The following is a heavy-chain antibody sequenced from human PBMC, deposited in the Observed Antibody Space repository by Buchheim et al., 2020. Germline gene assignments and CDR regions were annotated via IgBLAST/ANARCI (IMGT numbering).Heavy chain of an antibody. J-gene: IGHJ4*02. Sequence: QVQLQQWGAGLLKPSETLSLTCAVYGGSFSGYYWSWIRQPPGKGLEWIGEINHSGSTNYNPSLKSQVTISVDTSKNQFSLKLSSVTAADTAVYYCARKKKYRFGYYYDSSGYSYYFDYWGQGTL. CDR1: GGSFSGYY. CDR2: INHSGST. D-gene: IGHD3-22*01. V-gene: IGHV4-34*01. CDR3: ARKKKYRFGYYYDSSGYSYYFDY.